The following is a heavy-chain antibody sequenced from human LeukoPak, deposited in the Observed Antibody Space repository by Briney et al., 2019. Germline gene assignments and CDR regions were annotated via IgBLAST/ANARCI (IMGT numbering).Heavy chain of an antibody. CDR2: ISSSGSTI. J-gene: IGHJ4*02. CDR3: AKDRAYYYDSSEDY. CDR1: GFTFSSYE. Sequence: GGSLRLSCAASGFTFSSYEMNWVRQAPGKGLEWVSYISSSGSTIYYADSVKGRFTISRDNAKNSLYLQMNSLRAEDTAVYYCAKDRAYYYDSSEDYWGQGTLVTVSS. D-gene: IGHD3-22*01. V-gene: IGHV3-48*03.